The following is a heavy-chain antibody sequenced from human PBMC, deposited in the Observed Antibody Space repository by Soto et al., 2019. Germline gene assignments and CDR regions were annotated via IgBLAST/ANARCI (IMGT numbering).Heavy chain of an antibody. CDR1: GFTFSSYG. V-gene: IGHV3-33*01. CDR3: ARDKLIAAAGTPGGNYYYGMDV. J-gene: IGHJ6*02. Sequence: PGGSLRLSCAASGFTFSSYGMHWVRQAPGKGLEWVAVIWYDESNKYYADSVKGRFTISRDNSKNTLYLQMNSLRAEDTAVYYCARDKLIAAAGTPGGNYYYGMDVWGQGTTVTVSS. D-gene: IGHD6-13*01. CDR2: IWYDESNK.